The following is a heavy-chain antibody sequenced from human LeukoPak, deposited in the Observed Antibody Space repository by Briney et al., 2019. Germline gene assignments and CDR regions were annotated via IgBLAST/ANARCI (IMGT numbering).Heavy chain of an antibody. J-gene: IGHJ4*02. CDR3: ARGKRESSSFGY. CDR2: INHSGST. Sequence: SETLSLTCAVYGGSFSGYYWSWIRQPPGKGLEWLGEINHSGSTNYNPSLKSRVTISVGTSKNQFSLKLSSVTAADTAVYYCARGKRESSSFGYWGQGTLVTVSS. CDR1: GGSFSGYY. D-gene: IGHD6-6*01. V-gene: IGHV4-34*01.